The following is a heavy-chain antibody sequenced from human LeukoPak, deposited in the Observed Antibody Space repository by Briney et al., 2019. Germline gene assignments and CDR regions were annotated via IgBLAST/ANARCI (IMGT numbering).Heavy chain of an antibody. V-gene: IGHV1-69*13. D-gene: IGHD4-23*01. Sequence: GASVKVSCKASGGTFSSYAISWVRQAPGQGLEWMGGIIPIFGTANYAQKFQGRVTITADESTSTAYMELSSLRSEDTAVYYCARKDTVVTPHQPDDAFDIWGQGTMVTVSS. CDR1: GGTFSSYA. CDR3: ARKDTVVTPHQPDDAFDI. CDR2: IIPIFGTA. J-gene: IGHJ3*02.